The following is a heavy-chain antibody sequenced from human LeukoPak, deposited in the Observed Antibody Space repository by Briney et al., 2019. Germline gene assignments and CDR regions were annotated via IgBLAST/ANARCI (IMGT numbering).Heavy chain of an antibody. CDR1: GFTFSSYG. CDR2: ISYDGSNK. J-gene: IGHJ6*02. D-gene: IGHD3-22*01. CDR3: AKDGSKMYYYDSSGYYYFPSGMDV. Sequence: GRSLRLSCAASGFTFSSYGMHWVRQAPGKGLEWVAVISYDGSNKYYADSVKGRFTISRDNSKNTLYLQMNSLSAEDTAVYYCAKDGSKMYYYDSSGYYYFPSGMDVWGQGTTVTVSS. V-gene: IGHV3-30*18.